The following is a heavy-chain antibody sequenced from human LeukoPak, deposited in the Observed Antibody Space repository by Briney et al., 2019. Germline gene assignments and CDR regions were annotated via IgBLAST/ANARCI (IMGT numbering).Heavy chain of an antibody. V-gene: IGHV3-23*01. Sequence: GGSLRLSCAASGFTFSNYVMTWVRQAPGKGLEWVSTISGSAGATYYADSVKGRFTVSRDNSKNTLYLQMNSLRAEDTAVYYCAKDLQTGTYPDYWGQGTLVTVSS. J-gene: IGHJ4*02. CDR2: ISGSAGAT. CDR3: AKDLQTGTYPDY. D-gene: IGHD1-26*01. CDR1: GFTFSNYV.